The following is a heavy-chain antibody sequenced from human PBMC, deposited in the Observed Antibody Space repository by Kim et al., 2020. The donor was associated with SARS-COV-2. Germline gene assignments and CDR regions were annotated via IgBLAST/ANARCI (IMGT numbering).Heavy chain of an antibody. Sequence: GGSLRLSCAASGFTFSSYEMNWVRQAPGKGLEWVSYISSSGSTIYYADSVKGRFTISRDNAKNSLYLQMNSLSAEDTAVYYCASLIVVVPSSWGQGTLVT. CDR1: GFTFSSYE. J-gene: IGHJ5*02. D-gene: IGHD2-2*01. V-gene: IGHV3-48*03. CDR3: ASLIVVVPSS. CDR2: ISSSGSTI.